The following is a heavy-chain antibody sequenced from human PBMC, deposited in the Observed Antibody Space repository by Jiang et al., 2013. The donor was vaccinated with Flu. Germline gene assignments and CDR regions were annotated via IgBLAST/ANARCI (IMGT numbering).Heavy chain of an antibody. V-gene: IGHV3-30-3*01. CDR2: ISYDGSNK. J-gene: IGHJ4*02. Sequence: AVISYDGSNKYYADSVKGRFTISRDNSKNTLYLQMNSLRAEDTAVYYCARGETYYHRGGVDYFDYWGQGTLVTVSS. CDR3: ARGETYYHRGGVDYFDY. D-gene: IGHD3-10*01.